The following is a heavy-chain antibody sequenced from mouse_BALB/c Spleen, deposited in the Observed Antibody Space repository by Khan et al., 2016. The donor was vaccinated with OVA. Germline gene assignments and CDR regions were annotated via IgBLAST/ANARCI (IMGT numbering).Heavy chain of an antibody. CDR2: VNPNTGNT. CDR1: GYSFTGYY. V-gene: IGHV1-26*01. CDR3: ARGYDFFAY. D-gene: IGHD2-14*01. J-gene: IGHJ3*01. Sequence: QLKQSGPDLVKPGASVKMSCKASGYSFTGYYMNWVKQSHGKSLECIGRVNPNTGNTNYNQKFRGKAILIVDTSSSTAYMELRSLTSEDSAVYYCARGYDFFAYWGQGTLVTVSA.